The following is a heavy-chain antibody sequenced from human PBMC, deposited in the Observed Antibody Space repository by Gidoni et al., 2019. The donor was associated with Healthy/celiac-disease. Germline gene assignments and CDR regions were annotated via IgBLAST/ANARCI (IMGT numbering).Heavy chain of an antibody. CDR1: GFTFSSYA. CDR2: ISGSGGST. Sequence: TASGFTFSSYAMSWVRQAPGKGLEWVSAISGSGGSTYYADSVKGRFTISRDNSKNTLYLQMNSLRAEDTAVYYCAPIDLPQDIVVVPAARDGMDVWGQGTTVTVSS. CDR3: APIDLPQDIVVVPAARDGMDV. J-gene: IGHJ6*02. V-gene: IGHV3-23*01. D-gene: IGHD2-2*01.